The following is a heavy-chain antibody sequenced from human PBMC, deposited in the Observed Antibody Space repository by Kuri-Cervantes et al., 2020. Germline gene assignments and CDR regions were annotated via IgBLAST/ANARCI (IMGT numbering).Heavy chain of an antibody. Sequence: GESLKISCKGSGYSFTSYWIGWVRQMPGKGLEWMGIIYPGDSDTRYSPSFQGQVTISADKSISTAYLQWSSLRAADTAVYYCARVQEWVLPYFDYWGQGTLVTVSS. V-gene: IGHV5-51*01. J-gene: IGHJ4*02. CDR1: GYSFTSYW. CDR3: ARVQEWVLPYFDY. D-gene: IGHD1-26*01. CDR2: IYPGDSDT.